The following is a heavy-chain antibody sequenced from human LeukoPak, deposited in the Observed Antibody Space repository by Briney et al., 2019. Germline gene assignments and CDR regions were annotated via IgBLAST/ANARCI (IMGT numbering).Heavy chain of an antibody. J-gene: IGHJ4*02. D-gene: IGHD3-22*01. Sequence: PSETLSLTCTVSGGSLNTSNYYWGWIRQTPGKGLEWIGNIFYSGGTYYSPSLTSRVTIPVDTSKNQFSLKLSLVTAADTAVYYCARVVDYDSSGYYYVPFDYWGQGTLVTVSS. CDR2: IFYSGGT. CDR1: GGSLNTSNYY. V-gene: IGHV4-39*07. CDR3: ARVVDYDSSGYYYVPFDY.